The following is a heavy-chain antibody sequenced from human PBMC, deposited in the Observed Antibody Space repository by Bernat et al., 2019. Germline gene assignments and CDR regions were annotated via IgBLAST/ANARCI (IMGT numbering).Heavy chain of an antibody. CDR3: AREAVTGTAQNWFDP. V-gene: IGHV3-21*01. Sequence: EVQLVESGGGLVKPGGSLRLSCAASGFTFSSYSMNWVRQAPGKGLEWVSSISSSSSYIYYADSVKGRFTISRDNAKNSLYLQMNSLRAEDTAVYDCAREAVTGTAQNWFDPWGQGTLVTVAS. CDR2: ISSSSSYI. D-gene: IGHD1/OR15-1a*01. J-gene: IGHJ5*02. CDR1: GFTFSSYS.